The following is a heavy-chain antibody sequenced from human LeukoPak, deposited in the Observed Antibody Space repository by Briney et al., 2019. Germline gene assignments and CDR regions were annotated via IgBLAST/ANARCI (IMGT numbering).Heavy chain of an antibody. V-gene: IGHV1-46*01. J-gene: IGHJ1*01. CDR2: INPSGGST. D-gene: IGHD3-22*01. Sequence: PVASVKVSCKASGYTFTSYYMHWVRQAPGQGLEWMGIINPSGGSTSYAQKFQGRVTMTRDTSTSTVYMELSSLRSEDTTVYYCARAAPSPGPRGEYYYDSSGYYPEYFQHWGQGTLVTVSS. CDR1: GYTFTSYY. CDR3: ARAAPSPGPRGEYYYDSSGYYPEYFQH.